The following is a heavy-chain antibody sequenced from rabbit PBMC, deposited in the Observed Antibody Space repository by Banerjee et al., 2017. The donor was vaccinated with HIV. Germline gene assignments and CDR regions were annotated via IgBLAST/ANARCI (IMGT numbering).Heavy chain of an antibody. CDR1: GFSFSNRYV. J-gene: IGHJ4*01. D-gene: IGHD6-1*01. Sequence: QQQLEESGGGLVKPEGSLTLTCKASGFSFSNRYVMCWVRQAPGKGLEWIACIDITDGNTYYASWAKGRFTLSKTSSTTVTLQMTSLTAADTATYFCARRSAINGYGLNLWGPRHPRHRL. CDR3: ARRSAINGYGLNL. CDR2: IDITDGNT. V-gene: IGHV1S45*01.